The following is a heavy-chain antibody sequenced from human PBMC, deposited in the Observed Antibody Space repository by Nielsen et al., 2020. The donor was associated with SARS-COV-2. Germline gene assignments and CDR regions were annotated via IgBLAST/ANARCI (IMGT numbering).Heavy chain of an antibody. CDR3: SGGYDVNYYYGMDV. CDR2: ISSSSSYI. D-gene: IGHD5-12*01. J-gene: IGHJ6*02. Sequence: GGSLRLSCAASGFTFSSYSMNWVRQAPGKGLEWVSSISSSSSYIYYADSVKGRFTISRDNSKNTLYLQMNSLRAEDTAVYCCSGGYDVNYYYGMDVWGQGTTVTVSS. CDR1: GFTFSSYS. V-gene: IGHV3-21*01.